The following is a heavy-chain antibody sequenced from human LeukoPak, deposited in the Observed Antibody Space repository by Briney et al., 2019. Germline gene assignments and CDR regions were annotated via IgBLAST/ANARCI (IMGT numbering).Heavy chain of an antibody. CDR2: ISSGSTYI. V-gene: IGHV3-21*01. CDR1: GFTFSNHN. CDR3: ARDPMVRGVIIMGGGPLWGY. D-gene: IGHD3-10*01. J-gene: IGHJ4*02. Sequence: RGSLRLSRAASGFTFSNHNMNWVRQAPGKGLEWVSSISSGSTYIFYGDSVKGRFTISRDNAKNSLILQMNSLRAEDTAVYYCARDPMVRGVIIMGGGPLWGYWGQGTLVTVSS.